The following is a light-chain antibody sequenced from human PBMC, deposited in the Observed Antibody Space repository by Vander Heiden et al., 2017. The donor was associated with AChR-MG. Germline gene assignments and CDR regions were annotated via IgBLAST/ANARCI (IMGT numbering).Light chain of an antibody. CDR3: AAWDDSLNGWV. CDR1: TSNIGSNT. CDR2: TND. Sequence: QSVLTQPPSASGTPGQRVTISCSGGTSNIGSNTVNWYQQIPGTAPKLLIYTNDKRPSGVPDRFSGSKSGTSASLAISGLQSEDEADYYCAAWDDSLNGWVFGGGTKLTVL. V-gene: IGLV1-44*01. J-gene: IGLJ3*02.